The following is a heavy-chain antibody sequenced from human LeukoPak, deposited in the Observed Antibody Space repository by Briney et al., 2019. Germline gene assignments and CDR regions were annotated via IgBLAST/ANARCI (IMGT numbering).Heavy chain of an antibody. V-gene: IGHV1-18*01. CDR3: AREVRWAAGTSRRKYDY. D-gene: IGHD6-13*01. J-gene: IGHJ4*02. Sequence: GASVKVSCKASGYTFTSYGISWVRQAPGQGLEWMGWISAYSGNTNYAQKLQGRVTMTTDTSTSTAYMELRSLRSDDTAVYYCAREVRWAAGTSRRKYDYWGQGTLVTVSS. CDR1: GYTFTSYG. CDR2: ISAYSGNT.